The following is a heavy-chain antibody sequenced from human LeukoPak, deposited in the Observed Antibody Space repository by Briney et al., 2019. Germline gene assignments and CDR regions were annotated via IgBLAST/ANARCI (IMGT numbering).Heavy chain of an antibody. CDR3: ARHGSWSFDY. CDR2: ITSGSGSNV. V-gene: IGHV3-23*01. CDR1: GFTFSSHA. J-gene: IGHJ4*02. D-gene: IGHD6-13*01. Sequence: QPGGSLRLSCAASGFTFSSHAMSWVRQAPGKGLEWVSAITSGSGSNVYYTDSLKGRFTISRDNSKNTLYLQMNSLRAEDTAVYYCARHGSWSFDYWGQGTLVTVSA.